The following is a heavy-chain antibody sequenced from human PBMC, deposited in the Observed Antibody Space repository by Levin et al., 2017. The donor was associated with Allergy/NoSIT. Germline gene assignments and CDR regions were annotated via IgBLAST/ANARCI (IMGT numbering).Heavy chain of an antibody. CDR1: GYTFTTYD. J-gene: IGHJ4*02. V-gene: IGHV1-8*01. CDR3: ARRSDYYDSSAYVY. D-gene: IGHD3-22*01. CDR2: INPDSGNT. Sequence: EASVKVSCKASGYTFTTYDINWVRQATGQGPEWMGWINPDSGNTGYAQKFQGRITMTRDTSISTVYMELSSLRSEDTAVYYCARRSDYYDSSAYVYWGQGALVTVSS.